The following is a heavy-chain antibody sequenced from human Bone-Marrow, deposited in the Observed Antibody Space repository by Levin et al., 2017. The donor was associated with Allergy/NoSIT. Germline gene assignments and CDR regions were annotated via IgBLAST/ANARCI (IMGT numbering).Heavy chain of an antibody. CDR3: ATTRPLPPDGHYGMDV. CDR2: IYYNGST. J-gene: IGHJ6*02. CDR1: GDSITSYH. Sequence: SETLSLTCSVSGDSITSYHWSWIRQPPGKGLEWIGYIYYNGSTYYNPSLKSRVTISLDTSETQFSLKLTSVTAADTAVFYCATTRPLPPDGHYGMDVWGQGTTVTVSS. D-gene: IGHD1/OR15-1a*01. V-gene: IGHV4-59*01.